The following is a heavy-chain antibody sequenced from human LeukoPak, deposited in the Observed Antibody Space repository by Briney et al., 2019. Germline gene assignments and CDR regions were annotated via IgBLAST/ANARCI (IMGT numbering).Heavy chain of an antibody. CDR2: IRYDGNSQ. CDR1: GFTFRRND. D-gene: IGHD3-22*01. Sequence: PGWSLRLSCAASGFTFRRNDMIWVRQAPGTGLEWVAFIRYDGNSQYYGDSVKGRFTISRDNSDNTVYLEMNSLRAEDTAVYYCVSKRGADSSAYFDYWGQGTLVTVSS. CDR3: VSKRGADSSAYFDY. V-gene: IGHV3-30*02. J-gene: IGHJ4*02.